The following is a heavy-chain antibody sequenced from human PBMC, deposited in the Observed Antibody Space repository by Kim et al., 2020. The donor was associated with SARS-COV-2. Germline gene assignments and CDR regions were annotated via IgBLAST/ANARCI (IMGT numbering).Heavy chain of an antibody. Sequence: QKFQGRVTITPDESTSTAYMELSSLRSEDTAVYYCARDPSGYSYGDAFDYWGQGTLVTVSS. CDR3: ARDPSGYSYGDAFDY. J-gene: IGHJ4*02. V-gene: IGHV1-69*01. D-gene: IGHD5-18*01.